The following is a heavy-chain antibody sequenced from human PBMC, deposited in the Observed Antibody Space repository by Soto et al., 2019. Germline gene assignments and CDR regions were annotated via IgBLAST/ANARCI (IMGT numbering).Heavy chain of an antibody. D-gene: IGHD3-22*01. CDR1: GCTFSSYA. Sequence: SVKVSCKASGCTFSSYAINWVRQAPGQGLEWMGGIIPIFGTANYAQKFQGRVTITADESTSTAYMELSSLRSEDTAVYYCARGYDSSGYRYDAFDIWGQGTMVTVSS. CDR2: IIPIFGTA. J-gene: IGHJ3*02. CDR3: ARGYDSSGYRYDAFDI. V-gene: IGHV1-69*13.